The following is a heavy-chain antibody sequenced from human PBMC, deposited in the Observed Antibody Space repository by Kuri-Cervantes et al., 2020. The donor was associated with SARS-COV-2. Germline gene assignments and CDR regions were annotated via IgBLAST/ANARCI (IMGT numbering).Heavy chain of an antibody. J-gene: IGHJ2*01. V-gene: IGHV4-34*01. Sequence: SETLSLTCGVYGGSFSGYYWSWIRQPPGKGLEWIGEINHSGSTNYNPSLKGRAIISIDTFKNQFSLSLTSVTAADTAVYYCARPPFGVTDWYFGLWGRGNLVTVSS. D-gene: IGHD3-3*01. CDR1: GGSFSGYY. CDR2: INHSGST. CDR3: ARPPFGVTDWYFGL.